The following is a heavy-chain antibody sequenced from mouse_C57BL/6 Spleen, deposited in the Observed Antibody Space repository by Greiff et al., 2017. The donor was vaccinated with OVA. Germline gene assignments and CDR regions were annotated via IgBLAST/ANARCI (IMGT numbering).Heavy chain of an antibody. CDR2: IDPSDSYT. Sequence: QVQLQQPGAELVKPGASVKLSCKASGYTFTSYWMQWVQQRPGQGLEWIGEIDPSDSYTNYNQKFKGKATLTVDTSSSTAYMQLSSLTSEDSAVYYCARTGRLRSSFDYWGQGTTLTVSS. CDR3: ARTGRLRSSFDY. J-gene: IGHJ2*01. V-gene: IGHV1-50*01. D-gene: IGHD2-2*01. CDR1: GYTFTSYW.